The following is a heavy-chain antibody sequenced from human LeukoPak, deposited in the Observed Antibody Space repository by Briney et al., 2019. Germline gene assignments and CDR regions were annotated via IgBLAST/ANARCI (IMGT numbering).Heavy chain of an antibody. J-gene: IGHJ2*01. CDR3: ANYRIAAAGTKGYHWYFDL. V-gene: IGHV4-30-4*08. CDR2: IYYSGST. CDR1: GGSISSGDYY. Sequence: SETLSLTCTVSGGSISSGDYYWSWIRQPPGKGLEWIGYIYYSGSTYYNPSLKSRVTISVDTSKNQFSLKLSSVTAADTAVYYCANYRIAAAGTKGYHWYFDLWGRGTLVTVSS. D-gene: IGHD6-13*01.